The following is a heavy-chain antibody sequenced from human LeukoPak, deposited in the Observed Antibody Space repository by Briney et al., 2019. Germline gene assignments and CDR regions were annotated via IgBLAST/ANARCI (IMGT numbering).Heavy chain of an antibody. CDR2: IIPIFGTA. Sequence: GASVKVSCKASGGTFSSYAISWVRLAPGQGLEWMGGIIPIFGTANYAQKFQGRVTITADESTSTAYMELSSLRSEDTAVYYCARVVGSGWSPDFDYWGQGTLVTVSS. CDR1: GGTFSSYA. CDR3: ARVVGSGWSPDFDY. D-gene: IGHD6-19*01. J-gene: IGHJ4*02. V-gene: IGHV1-69*13.